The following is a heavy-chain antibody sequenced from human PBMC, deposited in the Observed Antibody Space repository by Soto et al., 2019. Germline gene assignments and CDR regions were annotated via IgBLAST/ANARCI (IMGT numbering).Heavy chain of an antibody. J-gene: IGHJ5*02. V-gene: IGHV1-69*01. CDR3: ARAQYRTASWSHWVIWFDP. D-gene: IGHD3-10*01. CDR2: IIPMFGAP. CDR1: GGNFSSYA. Sequence: QVQLVQSGAEVKKPGSSVKVSCKASGGNFSSYAISWVRQAPGQGLEWMGGIIPMFGAPKYAQKFQDRVTIIAVEATSTADMEVSILRSEDRVVYYCARAQYRTASWSHWVIWFDPWGQVTLVTVSS.